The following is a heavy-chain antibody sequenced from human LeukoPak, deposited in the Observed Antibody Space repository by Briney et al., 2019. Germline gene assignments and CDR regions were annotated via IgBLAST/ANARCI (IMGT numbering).Heavy chain of an antibody. Sequence: KASETLSLTCTVSGGSISSSSYYWGWIRQPPGKGLEWIGSIYYSGSTYYNPSLKSRVTISVDTSKNQFSLKLSSVTAADTAVYYCARHPDDYGDLNWFDPWGQGTLVTVSS. D-gene: IGHD4-17*01. J-gene: IGHJ5*02. V-gene: IGHV4-39*01. CDR1: GGSISSSSYY. CDR2: IYYSGST. CDR3: ARHPDDYGDLNWFDP.